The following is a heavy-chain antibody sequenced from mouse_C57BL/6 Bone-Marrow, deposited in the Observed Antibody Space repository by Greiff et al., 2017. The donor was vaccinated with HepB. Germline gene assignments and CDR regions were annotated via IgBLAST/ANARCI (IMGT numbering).Heavy chain of an antibody. V-gene: IGHV1-50*01. Sequence: VQLQQPGAELVKPGASVKLSCKASGYTFTSYWMQWVKQRPGQGLEWIGEIDPSDSYTNYNQKFKGKATLTVDTSSSTAYMQLSSLTSEDSAVYYCARDSSCYVCYAMDYWGQGTSVTVSS. CDR1: GYTFTSYW. J-gene: IGHJ4*01. D-gene: IGHD3-2*02. CDR2: IDPSDSYT. CDR3: ARDSSCYVCYAMDY.